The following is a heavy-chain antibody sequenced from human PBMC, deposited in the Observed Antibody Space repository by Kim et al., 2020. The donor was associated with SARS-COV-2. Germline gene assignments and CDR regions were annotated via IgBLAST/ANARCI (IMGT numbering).Heavy chain of an antibody. CDR3: AKAFGSGSFDY. CDR1: GFTFNGYA. Sequence: GGSLRLSCAASGFTFNGYAMYWVRQAPGKGLEWVSGISGSAATTYYADSVKGRFFISRDNSKNTMYVQMNSLRAEDTAVYYCAKAFGSGSFDYWGQGTLVAVSS. J-gene: IGHJ4*02. V-gene: IGHV3-23*01. CDR2: ISGSAATT. D-gene: IGHD3-10*01.